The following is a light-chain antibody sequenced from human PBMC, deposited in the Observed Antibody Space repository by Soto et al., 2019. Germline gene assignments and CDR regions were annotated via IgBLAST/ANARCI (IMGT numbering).Light chain of an antibody. V-gene: IGKV1-5*01. Sequence: DIQMTQSPSTLSASVGDRVTITCRASQSISSWLAWYQQKPGKAPKLLIYDASSLESGVPSRFSGSGSGTKFTLTISSLQPDDFATYYCQQYNSYSWTFGQGTKVDIK. CDR2: DAS. CDR1: QSISSW. CDR3: QQYNSYSWT. J-gene: IGKJ1*01.